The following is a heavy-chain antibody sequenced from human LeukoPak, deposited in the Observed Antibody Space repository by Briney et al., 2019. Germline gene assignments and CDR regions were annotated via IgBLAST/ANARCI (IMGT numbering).Heavy chain of an antibody. V-gene: IGHV1-18*01. CDR1: GYTFTSYG. CDR2: ISAYNGNT. CDR3: ARADDYYYDSSGETFFDY. D-gene: IGHD3-22*01. Sequence: ASVKVSCKASGYTFTSYGISWVRQAPGQGLEWMGWISAYNGNTNYAQKLQGRVTMTKDTSTSTAYMELRSLRSDDTAVYYCARADDYYYDSSGETFFDYWGQGTLVTVSS. J-gene: IGHJ4*02.